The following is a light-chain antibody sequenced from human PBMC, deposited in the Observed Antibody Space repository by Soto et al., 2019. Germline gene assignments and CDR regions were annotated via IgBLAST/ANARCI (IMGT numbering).Light chain of an antibody. CDR3: QQRSHWPRT. Sequence: EVVLTQSPATLSLSPGERATLSCRAGQSVSSYVAWYQQKPGQAPRLLIYDASNRAPGIPVRFSGSWSGTDFSLTITSLEPEDFAVYYCQQRSHWPRTFGGGTKVEVK. J-gene: IGKJ4*01. CDR2: DAS. CDR1: QSVSSY. V-gene: IGKV3-11*01.